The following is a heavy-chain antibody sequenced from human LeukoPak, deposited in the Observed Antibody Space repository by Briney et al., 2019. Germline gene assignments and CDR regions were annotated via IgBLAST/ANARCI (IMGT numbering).Heavy chain of an antibody. CDR2: ISNSSSNT. D-gene: IGHD6-13*01. Sequence: GGSLRLSCAASGFTFSSYSMNWVRQAPGKGLEWVSCISNSSSNTDYADSVKGRFTISRDNAKNSLYLQMNSLRAEDTAVYYCARGTAGSNYWGQGTLVTVSS. CDR3: ARGTAGSNY. J-gene: IGHJ4*02. V-gene: IGHV3-21*01. CDR1: GFTFSSYS.